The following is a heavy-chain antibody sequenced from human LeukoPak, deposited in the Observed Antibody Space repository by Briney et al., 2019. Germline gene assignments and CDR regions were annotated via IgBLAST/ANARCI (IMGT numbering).Heavy chain of an antibody. CDR2: ISYDGSNK. CDR1: GFTFSSYA. J-gene: IGHJ4*02. CDR3: ARSNYEYSSSSGFDY. V-gene: IGHV3-30-3*01. D-gene: IGHD6-6*01. Sequence: GGSLRLSCAASGFTFSSYAMHWVRQAPGKGLEWVAVISYDGSNKYYADSVKGRFTISRDNSKNTLYLQMNSLRAEDTAVYYCARSNYEYSSSSGFDYWGQGTLVTVSS.